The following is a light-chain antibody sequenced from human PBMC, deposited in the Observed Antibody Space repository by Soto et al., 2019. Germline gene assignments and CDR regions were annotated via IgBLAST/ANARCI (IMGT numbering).Light chain of an antibody. Sequence: EIVMTQSPATLSVSPGERATLSCRASQSVNIHLAWYQQKPGQAPRLLIYGASARATGIPAKFSGSGSGTDFTLTISSLQSEEFAVYYCQQYNNGPTFGQGTKVDIK. CDR3: QQYNNGPT. V-gene: IGKV3D-15*01. CDR1: QSVNIH. CDR2: GAS. J-gene: IGKJ1*01.